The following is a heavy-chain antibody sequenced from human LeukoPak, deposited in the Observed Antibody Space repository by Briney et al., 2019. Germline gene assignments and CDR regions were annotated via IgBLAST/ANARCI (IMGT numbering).Heavy chain of an antibody. D-gene: IGHD3-22*01. J-gene: IGHJ4*02. CDR2: IYYSGST. V-gene: IGHV4-39*01. CDR3: ASVDHYYDSSGYSNFDY. CDR1: GGSISSSSYY. Sequence: SETLSLTCTVSGGSISSSSYYWGWMRQPPGKGLEWIGSIYYSGSTYYNPSLKSRVTISVDTSKNQFSLKLSSVTAADTAVYYCASVDHYYDSSGYSNFDYWGQGTLVPVSS.